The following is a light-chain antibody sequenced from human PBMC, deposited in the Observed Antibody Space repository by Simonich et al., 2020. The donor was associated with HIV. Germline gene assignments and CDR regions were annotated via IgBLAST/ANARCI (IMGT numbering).Light chain of an antibody. CDR3: QQYYSTPQT. Sequence: DIVMTQSPDSLAVSLGERATINCKSSQSVLSSSNNKNYLAWYQKKPVQPPNLLIYWASALESGVPDRFSGSWSGTDFTLTINSLQAEDVAVYYCQQYYSTPQTFGQGTKVEIK. V-gene: IGKV4-1*01. CDR2: WAS. CDR1: QSVLSSSNNKNY. J-gene: IGKJ1*01.